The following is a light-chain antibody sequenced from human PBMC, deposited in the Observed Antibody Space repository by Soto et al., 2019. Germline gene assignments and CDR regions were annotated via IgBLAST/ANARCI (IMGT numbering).Light chain of an antibody. J-gene: IGKJ4*01. V-gene: IGKV3-20*01. CDR1: QSIRSSS. Sequence: EIVLTQSPGTLSLSPGERATLSCRASQSIRSSSLAWYQQKPGQAPRLLIYGGSSRATGIPDRLSGGGSGTDFSLTISRLETEDFSVYYCHQYGSSPLTFGGGPKADIK. CDR2: GGS. CDR3: HQYGSSPLT.